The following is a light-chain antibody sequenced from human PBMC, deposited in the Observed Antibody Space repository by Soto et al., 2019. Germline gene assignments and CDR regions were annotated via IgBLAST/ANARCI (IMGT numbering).Light chain of an antibody. J-gene: IGKJ4*01. Sequence: IQLTQSPSSLSASVGDSVTITCRASQGITSYLALYQQKPGKAPNLLIYGASTLQSGVPSRFSGSGSGTDFTLTINSLQAEDFATYYCQQTRSYPSTFGGGTKVDIK. CDR1: QGITSY. CDR2: GAS. CDR3: QQTRSYPST. V-gene: IGKV1-9*01.